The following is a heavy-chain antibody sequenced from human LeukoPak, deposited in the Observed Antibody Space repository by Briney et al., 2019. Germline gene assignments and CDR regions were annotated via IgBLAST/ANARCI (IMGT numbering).Heavy chain of an antibody. CDR2: ISAYNGNT. J-gene: IGHJ6*02. Sequence: ASVRVSCTASGYTFTIYGISWVRQAPGQGLEWMGWISAYNGNTNYAQKLQGRVTMTTDTSTSTAYMELRSLRSDDTAVYYCARFSGGSCFYGMDVWGQGPTVTVSS. V-gene: IGHV1-18*01. CDR3: ARFSGGSCFYGMDV. CDR1: GYTFTIYG. D-gene: IGHD2-15*01.